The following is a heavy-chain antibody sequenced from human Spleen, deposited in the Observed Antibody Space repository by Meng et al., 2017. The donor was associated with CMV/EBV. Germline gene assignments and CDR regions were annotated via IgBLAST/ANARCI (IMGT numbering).Heavy chain of an antibody. V-gene: IGHV1-2*02. J-gene: IGHJ3*02. CDR2: INPKTGGT. CDR1: GYTFTGYY. Sequence: ASVKVSCKASGYTFTGYYMHWMRQAPGQGLEWMGYINPKTGGTNFGQNFQGRVIMTRDTSISTLYMELSRLISDDTAVYYCARERSSDAFDIWGQGTMVTVSS. CDR3: ARERSSDAFDI. D-gene: IGHD1-26*01.